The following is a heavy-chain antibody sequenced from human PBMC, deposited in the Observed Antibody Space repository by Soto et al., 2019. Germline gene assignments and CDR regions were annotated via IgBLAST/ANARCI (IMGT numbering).Heavy chain of an antibody. CDR3: ARTITGYFWAGAY. Sequence: GGSLRLSCAASGFTFNMYAMSWVRQAPGKGLEWVSGIGGSGANTYYADFVKGWFTISRDNSKNTLYLQMDSLRAEDTAIYYCARTITGYFWAGAYWGQGTLVTVS. D-gene: IGHD1-1*01. CDR1: GFTFNMYA. CDR2: IGGSGANT. V-gene: IGHV3-23*01. J-gene: IGHJ4*02.